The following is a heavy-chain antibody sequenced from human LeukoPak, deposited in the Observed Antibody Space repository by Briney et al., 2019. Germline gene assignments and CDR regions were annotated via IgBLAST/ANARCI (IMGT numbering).Heavy chain of an antibody. CDR2: ISSSSSYI. Sequence: GGSLRLSCAASGFTFSSYSMNWVRQAPGKGLEWVPSISSSSSYIYYADSVKGRFTISRDNAKNSLYLQMNSQRAEDTAVYYCARDESDGYYYYMDVWGKGTTVTVSS. J-gene: IGHJ6*03. V-gene: IGHV3-21*01. CDR1: GFTFSSYS. D-gene: IGHD2-21*01. CDR3: ARDESDGYYYYMDV.